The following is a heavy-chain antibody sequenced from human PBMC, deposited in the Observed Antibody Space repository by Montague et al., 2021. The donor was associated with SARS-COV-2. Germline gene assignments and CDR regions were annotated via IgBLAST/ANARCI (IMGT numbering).Heavy chain of an antibody. D-gene: IGHD3-10*01. CDR3: ARATSVRGAVSWFDP. V-gene: IGHV4-59*11. Sequence: SETLSLTCTVSGGSISSHCWSFIRQPPGKGLEWIGYINADGGTXXXPSXXXRLTMSVDTSKNQFSLQLRSMTPADTAVYFCARATSVRGAVSWFDPWGQGILVTVSS. CDR2: INADGGT. J-gene: IGHJ5*02. CDR1: GGSISSHC.